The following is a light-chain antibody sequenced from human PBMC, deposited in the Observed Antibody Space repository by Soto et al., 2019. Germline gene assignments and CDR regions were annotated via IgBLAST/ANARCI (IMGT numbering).Light chain of an antibody. Sequence: RVSQSVSSNLAWYQQKPGQAPRLLIYGASNRATGIPARFSGSGSATDFTLTISSLEPDDFAVYNCQQRSRWITFGQGTRLEIK. CDR1: QSVSSN. V-gene: IGKV3-11*01. CDR3: QQRSRWIT. J-gene: IGKJ5*01. CDR2: GAS.